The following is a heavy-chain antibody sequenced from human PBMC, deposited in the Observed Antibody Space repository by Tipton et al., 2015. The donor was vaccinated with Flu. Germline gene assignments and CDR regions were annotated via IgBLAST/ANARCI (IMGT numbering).Heavy chain of an antibody. CDR2: IYNSGRT. CDR3: AKARAPYSYYAMDV. Sequence: TLSLTCTVSDGSISSYYWSWIRQPPGKGLAWIGYIYNSGRTDYKPSLKSRVTMSVDTSKNQFSLNRSYVTAADTAVYDCAKARAPYSYYAMDVWGRGTTVTVAS. CDR1: DGSISSYY. J-gene: IGHJ6*02. V-gene: IGHV4-59*01.